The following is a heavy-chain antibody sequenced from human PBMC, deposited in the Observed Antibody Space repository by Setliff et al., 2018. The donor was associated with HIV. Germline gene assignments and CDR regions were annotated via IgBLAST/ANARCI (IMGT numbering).Heavy chain of an antibody. V-gene: IGHV1-8*02. D-gene: IGHD3-3*01. CDR3: ARMNAYYNVWRSTYYFDY. J-gene: IGHJ4*02. CDR1: GYTFTSYD. Sequence: ASVKVSCKASGYTFTSYDINWVRQATGQGLEWMGWMNPNSGNTGYAQKFQGRVTMTTDTSTSTAWTSTSTAYMELTSLRSDDTAVYYCARMNAYYNVWRSTYYFDYWGQGTLVTVSS. CDR2: MNPNSGNT.